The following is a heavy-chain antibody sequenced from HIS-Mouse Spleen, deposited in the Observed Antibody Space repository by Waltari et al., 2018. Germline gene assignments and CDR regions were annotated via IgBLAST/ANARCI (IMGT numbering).Heavy chain of an antibody. Sequence: QLQLQESGPGLVKPSETLSLTCTVPGGSIRSSSYYWAWIRQPPGKGLEWIGSIYYSGSTYYNPSLKSRVTISVDTSKNQFSLKLSSVTAADTAVYYCAREIPYSSSWYDWYFDLWGRGTLVTVSS. CDR1: GGSIRSSSYY. CDR3: AREIPYSSSWYDWYFDL. CDR2: IYYSGST. J-gene: IGHJ2*01. D-gene: IGHD6-13*01. V-gene: IGHV4-39*07.